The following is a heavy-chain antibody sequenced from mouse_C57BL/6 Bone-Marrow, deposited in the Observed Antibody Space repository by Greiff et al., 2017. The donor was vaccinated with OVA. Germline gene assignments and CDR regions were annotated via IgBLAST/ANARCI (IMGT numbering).Heavy chain of an antibody. CDR1: GFNIKDDY. Sequence: VQLQQSGAELVRPGASVKLSCTASGFNIKDDYMHWVNQRPEQGLEWIGWIDPENGDTEYASKFQGKATITADTSSNTAYLQLSSQTSEDTAVYYCTRWLYYFDNWGQGTTLTVSS. CDR2: IDPENGDT. V-gene: IGHV14-4*01. J-gene: IGHJ2*01. CDR3: TRWLYYFDN. D-gene: IGHD2-3*01.